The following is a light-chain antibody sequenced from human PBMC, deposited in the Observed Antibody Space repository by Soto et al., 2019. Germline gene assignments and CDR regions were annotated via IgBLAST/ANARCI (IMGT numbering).Light chain of an antibody. CDR1: QNALYNSNNKNY. Sequence: DIVMTQSPDSLAVSLGERATINCKSSQNALYNSNNKNYLAWYQQKPGQPPKLLIYWASTRESGVPDRFSGSGSGTDFTLTISSLQAEDVAVYYCQQYYATPFTFGPGTKVDI. J-gene: IGKJ3*01. CDR3: QQYYATPFT. V-gene: IGKV4-1*01. CDR2: WAS.